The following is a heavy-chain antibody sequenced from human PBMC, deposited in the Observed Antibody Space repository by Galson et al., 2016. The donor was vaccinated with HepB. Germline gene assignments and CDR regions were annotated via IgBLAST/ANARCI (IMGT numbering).Heavy chain of an antibody. CDR2: ISWDGGST. CDR1: GFTFDDYG. Sequence: SLRLSCAASGFTFDDYGMNWVRQAPGKGLEWVSGISWDGGSTGYADSVKGRFTISRDNAKKSLFLQVNSLSAEDTAVYYCARTQRNGDELDYWGQGTLVTVSS. D-gene: IGHD4-17*01. CDR3: ARTQRNGDELDY. J-gene: IGHJ4*02. V-gene: IGHV3-20*04.